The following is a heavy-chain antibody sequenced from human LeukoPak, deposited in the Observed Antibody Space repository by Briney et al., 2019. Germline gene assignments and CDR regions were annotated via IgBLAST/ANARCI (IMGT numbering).Heavy chain of an antibody. V-gene: IGHV1-69*02. Sequence: KVFCKASGSTFRRHTISWVRPAPGTGPEWMGKIIPILGIANYAQKFQGRVTITADKSTSTAYMELSSLRSEDTAVYYCARGDYDSSGYYFPFDYWGQGTLVTVSS. CDR3: ARGDYDSSGYYFPFDY. J-gene: IGHJ4*02. CDR1: GSTFRRHT. CDR2: IIPILGIA. D-gene: IGHD3-22*01.